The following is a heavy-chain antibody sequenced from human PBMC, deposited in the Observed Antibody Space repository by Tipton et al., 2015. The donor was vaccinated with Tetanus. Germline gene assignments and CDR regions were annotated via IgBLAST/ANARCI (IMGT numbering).Heavy chain of an antibody. D-gene: IGHD5-12*01. CDR3: ARVRRGATTDLDY. Sequence: TLSLTCTVSGGSISSNYWSWIRQPAEKGLEWIGRIYTSGSTNYNPSLKSRVTMSLDTSKNQFSLKLSSVTAADTAVYYCARVRRGATTDLDYWGQGTLVTVSS. V-gene: IGHV4-4*07. J-gene: IGHJ4*02. CDR1: GGSISSNY. CDR2: IYTSGST.